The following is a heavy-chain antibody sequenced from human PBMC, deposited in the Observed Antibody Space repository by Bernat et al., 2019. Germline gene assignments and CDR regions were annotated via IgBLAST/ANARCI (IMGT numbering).Heavy chain of an antibody. CDR2: MYHSGGT. J-gene: IGHJ5*02. CDR1: GGSISSDNW. CDR3: ARELRSLSNYFDP. V-gene: IGHV4-4*02. Sequence: QVQLQESGPGLVKPSGTLSLTCAVSGGSISSDNWWSWVRQPPGKGLEWIGEMYHSGGTNYNPSLKSRVTMSVDKSKNHFYLKLSSVTAADTAVYYCARELRSLSNYFDPWGQGTLVTVSS.